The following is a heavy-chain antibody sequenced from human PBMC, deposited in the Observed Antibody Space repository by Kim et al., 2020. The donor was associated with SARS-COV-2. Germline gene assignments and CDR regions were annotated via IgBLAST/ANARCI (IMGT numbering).Heavy chain of an antibody. CDR3: AKSHHDDYSNYGTPPAEFDP. CDR2: ISGSGGST. D-gene: IGHD4-4*01. Sequence: GGSLRLSCAASGFTFSSYAMSWVRQAPGKGLEWVSAISGSGGSTYYADSVKGRFTISRDNSKNTLYLQMNSLRAEDTAVYYCAKSHHDDYSNYGTPPAEFDPWGQATLVAVSS. J-gene: IGHJ5*02. CDR1: GFTFSSYA. V-gene: IGHV3-23*01.